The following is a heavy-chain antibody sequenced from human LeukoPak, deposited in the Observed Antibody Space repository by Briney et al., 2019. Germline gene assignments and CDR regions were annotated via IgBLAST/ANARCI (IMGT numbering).Heavy chain of an antibody. D-gene: IGHD6-19*01. V-gene: IGHV4-4*07. J-gene: IGHJ4*02. CDR1: GGSISNYY. Sequence: SETLSLTCTDSGGSISNYYWSWIRQPAGKGLEWIGRIYTTGSTNYNPSLKSRVTMSVDTSKNQFSLKLSSVTAADTAVYYCARGDSSGFDYWGQGTLVTVSS. CDR2: IYTTGST. CDR3: ARGDSSGFDY.